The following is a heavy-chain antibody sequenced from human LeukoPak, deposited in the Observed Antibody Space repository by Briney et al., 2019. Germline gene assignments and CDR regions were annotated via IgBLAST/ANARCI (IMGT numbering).Heavy chain of an antibody. CDR1: GYSFTSYW. D-gene: IGHD3-16*01. Sequence: GESLKISCKGSGYSFTSYWIGWVRQMPGKGLEWMGIIYPGDSDTRYSPSFQGQVTISADKSISTAYLQWSSLKASDTAMYYCAKLGSLVPSPHYMDVWGKGTTVTVSS. CDR3: AKLGSLVPSPHYMDV. V-gene: IGHV5-51*01. CDR2: IYPGDSDT. J-gene: IGHJ6*03.